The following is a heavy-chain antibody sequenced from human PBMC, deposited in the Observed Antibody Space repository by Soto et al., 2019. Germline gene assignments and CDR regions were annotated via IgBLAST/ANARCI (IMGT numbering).Heavy chain of an antibody. Sequence: GSLRLSCAASGFPFSDHAMHWVRQTPGKGLEWVSAITGRGDSTYYADSVKGRFTISRDNAKNSLYLEMNSLRAEDTAVYYCARESEDLTSNFDYWGQGTLVTVSS. CDR2: ITGRGDST. CDR1: GFPFSDHA. CDR3: ARESEDLTSNFDY. J-gene: IGHJ4*02. V-gene: IGHV3-23*01.